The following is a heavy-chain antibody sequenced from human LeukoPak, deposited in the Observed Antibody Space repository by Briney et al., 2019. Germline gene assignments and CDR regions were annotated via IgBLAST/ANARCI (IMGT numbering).Heavy chain of an antibody. V-gene: IGHV4-4*07. CDR1: RGSIINYW. J-gene: IGHJ4*02. D-gene: IGHD2-15*01. CDR3: ARAPSGCGGTCPSDH. CDR2: IHDNGDT. Sequence: SETPSHTCTVSRGSIINYWWSCIRQPAGKGLEWVGRIHDNGDTNHNPSLKSRVTMSLDTSRNQVSLKLASVTAADTAVYYCARAPSGCGGTCPSDHWGPGTLVTVSS.